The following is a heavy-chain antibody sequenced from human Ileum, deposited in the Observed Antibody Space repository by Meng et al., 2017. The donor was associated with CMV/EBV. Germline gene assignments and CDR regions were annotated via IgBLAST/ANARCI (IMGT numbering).Heavy chain of an antibody. Sequence: QVQLQESGPGLVKPSQTLSLTCRVSGASFSSGNYYWTWIRQPAGKGLEWIGRIYSSGSTKYSPSLKSRVTMSEDRSKNQFSLNLSSVTAADTAAYYCARGVSVAGHWWFDLWGQGTLVTVSS. CDR2: IYSSGST. CDR3: ARGVSVAGHWWFDL. D-gene: IGHD6-19*01. V-gene: IGHV4-61*02. CDR1: GASFSSGNYY. J-gene: IGHJ5*02.